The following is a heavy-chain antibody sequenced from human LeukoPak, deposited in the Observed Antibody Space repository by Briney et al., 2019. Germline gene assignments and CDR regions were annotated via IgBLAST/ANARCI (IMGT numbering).Heavy chain of an antibody. J-gene: IGHJ6*02. CDR1: GYTFTSYG. CDR3: AREGGDLPPWYYGMDV. V-gene: IGHV1-18*01. Sequence: ASVKLSCKASGYTFTSYGISWVRQAPGQGLEWMGWISAYNGNTNYAQKLQGRVTMTTDTSASTAYMELRSLRSDDTAVYYCAREGGDLPPWYYGMDVWGQGTTVTVSS. D-gene: IGHD2-21*02. CDR2: ISAYNGNT.